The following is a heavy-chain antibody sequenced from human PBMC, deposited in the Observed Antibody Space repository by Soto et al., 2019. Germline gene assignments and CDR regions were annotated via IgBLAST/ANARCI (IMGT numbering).Heavy chain of an antibody. J-gene: IGHJ4*02. Sequence: QVHLQESGPGLVKPSQTLSLTCTVYGGSISSYDYYWSWMRPPPGKGLEWIGYISSSGNTNYNPSLKSRLTISVDTSKNQFSLKLNSVTAADTALYYCARWLSAATGVTCHFDYWGQGTLVTVSS. CDR3: ARWLSAATGVTCHFDY. CDR2: ISSSGNT. V-gene: IGHV4-31*02. D-gene: IGHD6-25*01. CDR1: GGSISSYDYY.